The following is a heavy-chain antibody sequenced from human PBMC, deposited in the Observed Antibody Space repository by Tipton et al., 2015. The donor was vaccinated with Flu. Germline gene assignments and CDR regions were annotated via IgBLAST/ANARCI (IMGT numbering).Heavy chain of an antibody. Sequence: LRLSCTVSGDSISTTIYYWGWVRQPPGKGLEWIGSIYYSGTTYYNPSLKSRVTISVDSSKNEFSLTLASLTAADTAVYYCARDLGSSGSFDYWGQGTLVTVSS. CDR3: ARDLGSSGSFDY. D-gene: IGHD6-13*01. V-gene: IGHV4-39*07. CDR1: GDSISTTIYY. J-gene: IGHJ4*02. CDR2: IYYSGTT.